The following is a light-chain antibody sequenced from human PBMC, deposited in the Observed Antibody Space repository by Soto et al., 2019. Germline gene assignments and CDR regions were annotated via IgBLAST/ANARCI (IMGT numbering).Light chain of an antibody. Sequence: QSVLTQPPSASGTPGQRVIISCSGSNSNIGINTVNWYQQLPGTAPKLLNYGNNQRPSVVPDRFSGSKSGTSASLAISGLQSEDEADYYCGAWDDSLNGVVFGGGTKLTVL. CDR1: NSNIGINT. CDR2: GNN. J-gene: IGLJ2*01. V-gene: IGLV1-44*01. CDR3: GAWDDSLNGVV.